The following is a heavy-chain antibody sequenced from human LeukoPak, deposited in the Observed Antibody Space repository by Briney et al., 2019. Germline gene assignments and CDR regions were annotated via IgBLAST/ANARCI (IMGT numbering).Heavy chain of an antibody. Sequence: GGSLRLSCAASGFTFSTFAMHWVRKAPGKGLQWVALISYDSTNIHYADSVRGRFTISRDNSKNTLYLQMNSLRTEDTAVYYCARDLPPLDYWGQGTLVTVSS. CDR1: GFTFSTFA. CDR2: ISYDSTNI. J-gene: IGHJ4*02. V-gene: IGHV3-30-3*01. CDR3: ARDLPPLDY.